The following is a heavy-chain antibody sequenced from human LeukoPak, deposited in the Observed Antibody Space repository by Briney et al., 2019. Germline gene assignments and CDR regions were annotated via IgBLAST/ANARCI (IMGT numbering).Heavy chain of an antibody. CDR3: AREWQGGIAAAGTRIEGDY. CDR2: IKQDGSEK. D-gene: IGHD6-13*01. V-gene: IGHV3-7*01. Sequence: GGSLRLSCAVSGFSVSGYWMTWGHRAAGKGLGWVANIKQDGSEKNYVDSVKGRFTISRDNAENSLFLQMNSLRVEDTAVYYCAREWQGGIAAAGTRIEGDYWGQGTLVAVSS. CDR1: GFSVSGYW. J-gene: IGHJ4*02.